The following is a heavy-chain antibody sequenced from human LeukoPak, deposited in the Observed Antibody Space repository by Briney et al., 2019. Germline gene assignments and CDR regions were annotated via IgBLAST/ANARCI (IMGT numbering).Heavy chain of an antibody. CDR3: GREVPGGATILDY. V-gene: IGHV3-33*01. J-gene: IGHJ4*02. CDR2: IWYNGSKK. CDR1: GFTFSDHG. Sequence: GGSLRLSCAASGFTFSDHGMHWVRQAPGKGLEWVAIIWYNGSKKYYAESVKGRFTISRDNSKNTLYLQMNSLRADDTAVYYCGREVPGGATILDYWGQGTLVTVSS. D-gene: IGHD1-26*01.